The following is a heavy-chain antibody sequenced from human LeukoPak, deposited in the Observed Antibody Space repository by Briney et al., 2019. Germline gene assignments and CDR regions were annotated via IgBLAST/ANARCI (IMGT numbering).Heavy chain of an antibody. Sequence: GGSLRLSCAASGFSFDDHALRWVRQVPGKGLEWVSSINWNGGRTGHADSVKGRFTISRDNAKDSLFLQMNSLRAEEPDLYYCARESYSTRFDYWGQGILLTVSS. CDR2: INWNGGRT. CDR3: ARESYSTRFDY. CDR1: GFSFDDHA. J-gene: IGHJ4*02. D-gene: IGHD6-13*01. V-gene: IGHV3-20*04.